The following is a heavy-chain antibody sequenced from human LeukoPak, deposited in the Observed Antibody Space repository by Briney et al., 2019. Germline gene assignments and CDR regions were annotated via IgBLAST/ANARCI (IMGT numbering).Heavy chain of an antibody. CDR2: IYYSGST. CDR3: ARGEELRYFDWSSGAFDI. CDR1: GGSISSYY. V-gene: IGHV4-59*01. J-gene: IGHJ3*02. D-gene: IGHD3-9*01. Sequence: SETLSLTCTVSGGSISSYYWSWIRQPPGKGLEWIGYIYYSGSTNYNPSLKSRVTISVDTSKNQFSLKLSSVTAADTAVYYCARGEELRYFDWSSGAFDIWGQGTMVTVSS.